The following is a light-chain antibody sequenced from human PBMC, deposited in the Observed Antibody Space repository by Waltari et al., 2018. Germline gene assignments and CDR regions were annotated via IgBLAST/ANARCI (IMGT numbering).Light chain of an antibody. V-gene: IGKV3-15*01. J-gene: IGKJ3*01. CDR1: QSLGSF. CDR3: QPYKSWPLT. Sequence: EIVMTQSPATLSVSPGERVTLSCRASQSLGSFLAWYQQKLGQAPSLLISGISTRATGIPARFSGSGSGTDFTLTISSLESEDFAVYYCQPYKSWPLTFGPGTKVDIK. CDR2: GIS.